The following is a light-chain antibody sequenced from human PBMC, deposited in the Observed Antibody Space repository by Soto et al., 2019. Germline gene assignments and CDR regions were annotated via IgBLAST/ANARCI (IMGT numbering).Light chain of an antibody. CDR2: KAS. CDR1: QSLSSW. Sequence: DIQMTQSPSTLSASVGDRVTITCRASQSLSSWLAWYQQKPGKAPKSLIYKASSLESGVPSRFSGSGSGTEFTLTISSLQPYDFATYYCQHYLSYPITFGQGTRLEIK. J-gene: IGKJ5*01. CDR3: QHYLSYPIT. V-gene: IGKV1-5*03.